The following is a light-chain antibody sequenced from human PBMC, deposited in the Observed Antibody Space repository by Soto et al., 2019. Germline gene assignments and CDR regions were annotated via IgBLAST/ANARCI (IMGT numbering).Light chain of an antibody. CDR2: LNSDGSH. CDR3: QTWGTGIQV. V-gene: IGLV4-69*01. CDR1: SGHSSYA. Sequence: QSVLTQSPSASASLGASVKLTCTLSSGHSSYAIAWHQQQPEKGPRYLMKLNSDGSHSKGDGIPDRFSGSSSGAERYLTISSIQSEDEADYYCQTWGTGIQVFGGGTQLTVL. J-gene: IGLJ2*01.